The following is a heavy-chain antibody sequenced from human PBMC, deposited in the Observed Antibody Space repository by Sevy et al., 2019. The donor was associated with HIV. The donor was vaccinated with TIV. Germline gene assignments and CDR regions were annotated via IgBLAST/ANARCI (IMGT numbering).Heavy chain of an antibody. J-gene: IGHJ4*02. CDR2: ISYDGSNK. V-gene: IGHV3-30-3*01. CDR3: ARADYGDYSGEFDY. D-gene: IGHD4-17*01. CDR1: GITFSSHA. Sequence: GESLKISCAASGITFSSHAMHWVRQAPGKGLEWVTIISYDGSNKYYADSVKGRFTISRDNSKNTLYLQMNSLSAEDTAVYYCARADYGDYSGEFDYWGQGTLVTVSS.